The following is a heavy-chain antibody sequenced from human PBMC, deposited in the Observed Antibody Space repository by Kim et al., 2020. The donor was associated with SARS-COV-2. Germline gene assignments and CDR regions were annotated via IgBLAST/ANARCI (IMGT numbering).Heavy chain of an antibody. CDR3: AKDKLGIRGYYYYGMDV. D-gene: IGHD7-27*01. CDR2: ISWNSGSI. J-gene: IGHJ6*02. V-gene: IGHV3-9*01. CDR1: GFTFDDYA. Sequence: GGSLRLSCAASGFTFDDYAMHWVRQAPGKGLEWVSGISWNSGSIGYADSVKGRFTISRDNAKNSLYLQMNSLRAEDTALYYCAKDKLGIRGYYYYGMDVCGQGTTVTVSS.